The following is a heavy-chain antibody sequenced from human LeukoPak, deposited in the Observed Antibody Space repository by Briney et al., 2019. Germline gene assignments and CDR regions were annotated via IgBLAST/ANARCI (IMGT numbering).Heavy chain of an antibody. CDR1: EYTFASYS. D-gene: IGHD5-18*01. J-gene: IGHJ4*02. Sequence: ASVKVSCKASEYTFASYSMNWVRQAPGQGLEWMGWINTKTGNPAYAQGFAGRFVFSLDTSVSTAYLQISSLKVEDTAVYYCAQDTATDVFNYWGQGTLVTVSS. V-gene: IGHV7-4-1*02. CDR2: INTKTGNP. CDR3: AQDTATDVFNY.